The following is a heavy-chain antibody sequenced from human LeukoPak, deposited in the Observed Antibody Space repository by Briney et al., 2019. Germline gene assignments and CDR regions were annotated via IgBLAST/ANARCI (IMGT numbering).Heavy chain of an antibody. CDR3: ARGAVPVTGVFDY. CDR2: ISSSSSTI. V-gene: IGHV3-48*01. Sequence: GGSLRLSCAASGFTFSSYSMNWVRQAPGKGLEWVSYISSSSSTIYYADSVKGRFTISRDNAKNSLYLQMNSLRAEDTAMYYCARGAVPVTGVFDYWGQGTLVTVSS. J-gene: IGHJ4*02. CDR1: GFTFSSYS. D-gene: IGHD2-2*01.